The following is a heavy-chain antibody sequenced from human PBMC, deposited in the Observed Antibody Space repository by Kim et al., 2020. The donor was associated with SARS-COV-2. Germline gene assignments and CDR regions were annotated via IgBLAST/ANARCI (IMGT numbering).Heavy chain of an antibody. CDR1: GFTFSSYD. CDR3: ARGKGSSSSTEPYYFDY. CDR2: IGTAGDT. D-gene: IGHD6-6*01. V-gene: IGHV3-13*01. Sequence: GGSLRLSCAASGFTFSSYDMHWVRQATGKGLEWVSAIGTAGDTYYPGSVKGRFTISRENAKNSLYLQMNSLRAGDTAVYYCARGKGSSSSTEPYYFDYWGQGTLVSVSS. J-gene: IGHJ4*02.